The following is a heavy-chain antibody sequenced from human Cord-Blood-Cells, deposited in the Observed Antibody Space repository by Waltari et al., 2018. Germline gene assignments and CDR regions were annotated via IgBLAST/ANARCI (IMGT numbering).Heavy chain of an antibody. CDR2: ISSSSSYI. D-gene: IGHD2-21*02. CDR3: ARDKGIVVVTADAFDI. CDR1: GFTFSSYS. Sequence: EVQLVESGGGLVKPGGSLRLSCAASGFTFSSYSMNWVRQAPGKGLEWVSSISSSSSYIYYADSVKGRFTISRDNAKNSLYLQMNSLRAEDTAVYYCARDKGIVVVTADAFDIWGQGTMVTVSS. V-gene: IGHV3-21*01. J-gene: IGHJ3*02.